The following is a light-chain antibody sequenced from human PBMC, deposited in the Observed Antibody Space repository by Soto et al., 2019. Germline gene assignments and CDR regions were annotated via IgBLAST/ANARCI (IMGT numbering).Light chain of an antibody. CDR2: AAT. V-gene: IGKV3-15*01. J-gene: IGKJ2*01. CDR1: QSVSGN. CDR3: KQYNNWPPET. Sequence: EIVMKQSPAILSVSPGERATLSCSASQSVSGNLAWYQQTPGQPPRLLIYAATTRAPGVPDRFSGSGSGTDFRLTIISLQSEDCAVYYCKQYNNWPPETFGQGTKLEIK.